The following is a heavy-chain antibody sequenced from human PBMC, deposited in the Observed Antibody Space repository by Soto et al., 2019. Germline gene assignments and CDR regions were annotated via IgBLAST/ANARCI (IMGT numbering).Heavy chain of an antibody. D-gene: IGHD3-10*02. J-gene: IGHJ5*02. CDR2: IYWDADN. CDR1: GFSLTNNGEA. CDR3: ARYVATSPAGWFEP. V-gene: IGHV2-5*02. Sequence: QITLKESGPTLVKPTQTLTLTCTFSGFSLTNNGEAVGWFRQSPGKALEWLGLIYWDADNRSNPTLRTRLSTTKDTYKNQGVLTLTNMDPGDTATYYCARYVATSPAGWFEPWGQGIPVTVSS.